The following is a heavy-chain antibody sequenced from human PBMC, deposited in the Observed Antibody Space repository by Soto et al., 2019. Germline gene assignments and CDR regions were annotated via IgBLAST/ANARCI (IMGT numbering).Heavy chain of an antibody. CDR2: ISVYSGNT. J-gene: IGHJ5*01. CDR3: ARAPGYCSGDICIGWFDS. Sequence: QVQLVQSGAEVKKPGASVKVSCKASGYTFNSYGISWVRQAPGQGLAWMGWISVYSGNTNYAQKLQGRVTMTKDTSTSTAHMELRSLRSDDTAVYYCARAPGYCSGDICIGWFDSLGQETLVTVSS. D-gene: IGHD2-15*01. CDR1: GYTFNSYG. V-gene: IGHV1-18*01.